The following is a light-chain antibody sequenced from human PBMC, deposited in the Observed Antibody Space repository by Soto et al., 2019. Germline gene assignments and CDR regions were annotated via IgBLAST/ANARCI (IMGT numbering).Light chain of an antibody. CDR3: QQYNNWS. CDR2: RAS. Sequence: IVMTQSPATLSLSPGEGATLSCRASQSVGSNVAWYQRRPGQAPRLLIYRASIRATGIPARFSGSGSGTEFNFTISGLQSEDFAVYYCQQYNNWSFGQGTKV. CDR1: QSVGSN. J-gene: IGKJ1*01. V-gene: IGKV3-15*01.